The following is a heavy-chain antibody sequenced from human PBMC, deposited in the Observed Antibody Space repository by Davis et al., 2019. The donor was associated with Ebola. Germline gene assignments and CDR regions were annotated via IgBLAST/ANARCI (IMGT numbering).Heavy chain of an antibody. CDR3: TKGDRDYSSSPFDY. CDR2: ISSIGTVT. J-gene: IGHJ4*02. CDR1: AFTFNTHA. D-gene: IGHD3-22*01. V-gene: IGHV3-23*01. Sequence: PGGSLTLSCAASAFTFNTHAMSCVRQPPGKGLEWVASISSIGTVTYYADSVKGRFTISRDSSKNTLDLQMNSLRAEDTALYSCTKGDRDYSSSPFDYWGQGTLVTVSS.